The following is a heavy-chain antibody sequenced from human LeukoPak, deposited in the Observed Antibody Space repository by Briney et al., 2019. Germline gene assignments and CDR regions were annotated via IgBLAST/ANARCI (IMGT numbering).Heavy chain of an antibody. CDR1: GFIVSSYY. D-gene: IGHD2-15*01. CDR2: LYSDGRT. J-gene: IGHJ4*02. Sequence: GSLRLSCVASGFIVSSYYIHWVRQAPGKGLEWVSVLYSDGRTYYADSVKGRFTISRDTSKNTLYPQVNSLRAEDTAVYYCARGGGYYPIDYWGQGTLVTVSS. CDR3: ARGGGYYPIDY. V-gene: IGHV3-53*01.